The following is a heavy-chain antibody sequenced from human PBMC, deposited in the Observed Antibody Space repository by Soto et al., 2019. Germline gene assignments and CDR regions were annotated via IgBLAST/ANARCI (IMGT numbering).Heavy chain of an antibody. D-gene: IGHD6-19*01. CDR3: ASTLTGSSGWQNWFDP. CDR2: IIPILGIA. V-gene: IGHV1-69*02. CDR1: GGTFSSYT. J-gene: IGHJ5*02. Sequence: ASVKVSCKASGGTFSSYTISWVRQAPGQGLEWMGRIIPILGIANYAQKFQGRVTITADKSTSTAYMELSSLRSEDTAVYYCASTLTGSSGWQNWFDPWGQGTLVTVSS.